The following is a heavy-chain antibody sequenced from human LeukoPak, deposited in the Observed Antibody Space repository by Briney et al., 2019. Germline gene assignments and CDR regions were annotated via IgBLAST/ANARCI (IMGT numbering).Heavy chain of an antibody. Sequence: GGSLRLSCAASGFAFSSYGMHWVRRAPGKGLEWVAFIRDDGSNEYYADSVKGRFTISRDNSKNTLFLQMNSLRTEDTAVYYCAKTKVLRYFDWFFDYWGQGTLVTVSS. CDR2: IRDDGSNE. V-gene: IGHV3-30*02. D-gene: IGHD3-9*01. J-gene: IGHJ4*02. CDR1: GFAFSSYG. CDR3: AKTKVLRYFDWFFDY.